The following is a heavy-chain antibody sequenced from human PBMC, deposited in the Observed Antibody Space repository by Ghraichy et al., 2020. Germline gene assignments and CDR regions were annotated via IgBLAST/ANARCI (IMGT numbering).Heavy chain of an antibody. V-gene: IGHV3-13*05. J-gene: IGHJ3*02. D-gene: IGHD1-26*01. CDR1: GFTFSSYD. CDR3: ARGPSGSYSSGAFDI. Sequence: GESLNISCAASGFTFSSYDMHWVRQATGKGLEWVSAIGTAGDPYYPGSVKGRFTISRENAKNSLYLQMNSLRAGDTAVYYCARGPSGSYSSGAFDIWGQGTMVTVSS. CDR2: IGTAGDP.